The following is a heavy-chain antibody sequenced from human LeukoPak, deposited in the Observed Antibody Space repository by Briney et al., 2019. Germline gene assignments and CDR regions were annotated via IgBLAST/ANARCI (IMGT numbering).Heavy chain of an antibody. CDR3: ARILEWLSLDPDFDY. D-gene: IGHD3-3*01. V-gene: IGHV1-18*01. Sequence: ASVKVSCKASGCTITSYGISWVRQAPGQGLEWMGWISAYNGNTNYAQKLQGRVTMTTDTSTSTAYMELRSLRSDDTAVYYCARILEWLSLDPDFDYWGQGTLVTVSS. CDR1: GCTITSYG. CDR2: ISAYNGNT. J-gene: IGHJ4*02.